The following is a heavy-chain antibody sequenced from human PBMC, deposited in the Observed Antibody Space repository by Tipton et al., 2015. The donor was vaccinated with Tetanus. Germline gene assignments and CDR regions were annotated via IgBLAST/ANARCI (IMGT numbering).Heavy chain of an antibody. J-gene: IGHJ4*02. Sequence: TLSLTCTVSGGSIINTTWLTWVRQPPGKGLEWLGDIFHSGTAYYSPPLKSRLTISLDKSNNHLSLKMTSMTAADTAVYYCARGLPREPFYLDYWGQGQQVSVSS. V-gene: IGHV4-4*02. CDR3: ARGLPREPFYLDY. CDR1: GGSIINTTW. CDR2: IFHSGTA. D-gene: IGHD1-26*01.